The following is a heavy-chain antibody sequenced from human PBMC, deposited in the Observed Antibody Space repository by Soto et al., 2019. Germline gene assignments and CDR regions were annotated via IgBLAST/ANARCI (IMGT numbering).Heavy chain of an antibody. CDR2: IWYDGSNK. CDR3: ASLRQDSSGWYYSDD. Sequence: QVQLVESGGGVVQPGRSLRLSCAASGFTFRNYGMHWVRQAPGKGLEWVAVIWYDGSNKYYADSVKGRFTISRDNSKNTLYLQVNSLGADDTAVYYCASLRQDSSGWYYSDDWGHGTLVTVSS. D-gene: IGHD6-19*01. J-gene: IGHJ4*01. V-gene: IGHV3-33*08. CDR1: GFTFRNYG.